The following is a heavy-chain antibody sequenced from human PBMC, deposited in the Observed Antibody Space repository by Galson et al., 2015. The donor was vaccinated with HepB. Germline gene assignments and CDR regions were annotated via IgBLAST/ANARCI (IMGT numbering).Heavy chain of an antibody. V-gene: IGHV3-66*01. CDR1: GLTVNSNY. D-gene: IGHD6-13*01. J-gene: IGHJ4*02. CDR3: AAGIAKKYYFDY. CDR2: IYSDNT. Sequence: SLRLSCAASGLTVNSNYMTWVRQAPGKGLEWVSIIYSDNTYYADSVKGRFTISRDSPENTLFLQMSSLGAEDTAVYFCAAGIAKKYYFDYWGQGTLVTVSS.